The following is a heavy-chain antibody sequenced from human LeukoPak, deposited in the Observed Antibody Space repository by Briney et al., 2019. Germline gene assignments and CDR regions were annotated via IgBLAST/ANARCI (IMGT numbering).Heavy chain of an antibody. CDR3: ARDTVVPAAIKGFQH. J-gene: IGHJ1*01. CDR1: GATFSSYA. Sequence: SVKLSCKASGATFSSYAISWVRQAPGQGLEWKGGIIPIFGTANYAQKFQGRVTITADESTSTAYMELSSLRSEDTAVYYCARDTVVPAAIKGFQHWGQGTLVTVSS. D-gene: IGHD2-2*01. V-gene: IGHV1-69*13. CDR2: IIPIFGTA.